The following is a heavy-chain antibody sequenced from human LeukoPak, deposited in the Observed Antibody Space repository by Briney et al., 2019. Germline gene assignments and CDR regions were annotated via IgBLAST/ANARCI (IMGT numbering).Heavy chain of an antibody. Sequence: PSETLSLTCTVSGDSVSSNIYYWAWIRQPPGKGLEWIGEIYHSGSTNYNPSLKSRVTISVDKSKNQFSLKLSSVTAADTAVYYCASPGSSWYEPAVEPWGQGTLVTVSS. CDR2: IYHSGST. D-gene: IGHD6-13*01. V-gene: IGHV4-39*07. CDR3: ASPGSSWYEPAVEP. J-gene: IGHJ5*02. CDR1: GDSVSSNIYY.